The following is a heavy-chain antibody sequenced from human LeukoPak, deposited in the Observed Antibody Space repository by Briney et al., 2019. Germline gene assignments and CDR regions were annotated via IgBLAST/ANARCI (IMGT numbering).Heavy chain of an antibody. CDR3: ARFDRFTANSYFDF. CDR2: IYYRGST. CDR1: GGSITGYY. Sequence: SETLSLTCTVSGGSITGYYWSWIRQPPGKGLEWIGYIYYRGSTNYNPFLKSRVTISVDTSKNQFSLNLSSVTAADTAVYYCARFDRFTANSYFDFWGQGTLVTVSS. D-gene: IGHD3-9*01. V-gene: IGHV4-59*01. J-gene: IGHJ4*02.